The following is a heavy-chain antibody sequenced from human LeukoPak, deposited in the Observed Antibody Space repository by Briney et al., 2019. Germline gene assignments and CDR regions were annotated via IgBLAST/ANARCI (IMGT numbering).Heavy chain of an antibody. J-gene: IGHJ4*02. D-gene: IGHD1-26*01. CDR1: GGSISSSSYY. CDR3: ARHRKVGLVYFDY. CDR2: IYYSGST. Sequence: PSETLSLTCTVSGGSISSSSYYWGWIRQPPGKGLEWIGSIYYSGSTYYSPSLKSRVTISVDTSKNQFSLKLSSVTAADTAVYYCARHRKVGLVYFDYWGQGTLVTVSS. V-gene: IGHV4-39*01.